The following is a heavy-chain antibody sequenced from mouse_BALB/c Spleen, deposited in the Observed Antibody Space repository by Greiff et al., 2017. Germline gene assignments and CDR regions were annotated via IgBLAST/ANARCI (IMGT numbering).Heavy chain of an antibody. D-gene: IGHD1-1*01. CDR2: ISSGGST. CDR3: ARGDHYYGSSYWYFDV. CDR1: GFTFSSYA. Sequence: DVKVEESGGGLVKPGGSLKLSCAASGFTFSSYAMSWVRQTPEKRLEWVASISSGGSTYYPDSVKGRFTISRDNARNILYLQMSSLRSEDTAMYYCARGDHYYGSSYWYFDVWGAGTTVTVAS. J-gene: IGHJ1*01. V-gene: IGHV5-6-5*01.